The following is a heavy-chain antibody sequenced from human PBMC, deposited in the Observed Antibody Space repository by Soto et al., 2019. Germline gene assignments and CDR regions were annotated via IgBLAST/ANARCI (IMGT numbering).Heavy chain of an antibody. D-gene: IGHD6-19*01. J-gene: IGHJ4*02. Sequence: EVQLVESGGGLVQPGGSLRLSCAASGFTFNSYTMNWVRQAPGKGLEWVSYISSSSSAIYYADSVKGRFTISRDNAKNSLYLQMTSLRDEDTAVYYCAKMGVAGNHFDYWGQGALVTVSS. CDR2: ISSSSSAI. V-gene: IGHV3-48*02. CDR3: AKMGVAGNHFDY. CDR1: GFTFNSYT.